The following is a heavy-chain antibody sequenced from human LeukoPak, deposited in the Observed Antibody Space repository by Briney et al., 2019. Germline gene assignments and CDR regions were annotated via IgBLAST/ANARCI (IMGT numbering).Heavy chain of an antibody. V-gene: IGHV3-30*04. Sequence: SGGSLRLSCAASGFTFSSYAMHWVRQAPGKGLEWVAVISYDGSNKYYADSVKGRFTISRDNSKNTLYLQMNSLRAEDTAVYYCARGSGRSDYWGQGTLVTVS. CDR3: ARGSGRSDY. CDR2: ISYDGSNK. D-gene: IGHD1-26*01. CDR1: GFTFSSYA. J-gene: IGHJ4*02.